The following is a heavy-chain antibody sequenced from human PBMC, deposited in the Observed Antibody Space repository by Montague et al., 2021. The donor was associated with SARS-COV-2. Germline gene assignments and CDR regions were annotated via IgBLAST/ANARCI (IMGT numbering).Heavy chain of an antibody. CDR2: IYYTGST. CDR1: GDSISSSSYY. V-gene: IGHV4-39*01. CDR3: ARTHRRNSGGYWVTFDS. D-gene: IGHD3-22*01. J-gene: IGHJ3*02. Sequence: SETLSFTCTVSGDSISSSSYYWVWIRPPTGKGLEWIGSIYYTGSTYYNPSLKSRVTISVDTSKNQFSLKLSSVTAADTAVYYCARTHRRNSGGYWVTFDSWGQGTMVTVSS.